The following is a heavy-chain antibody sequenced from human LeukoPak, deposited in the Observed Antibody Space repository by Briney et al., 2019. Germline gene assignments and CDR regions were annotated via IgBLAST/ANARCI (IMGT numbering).Heavy chain of an antibody. Sequence: SETLSLTCTVSGYSISSGYYWGWIRQPPGKGMEWIGSIYHSGSTYYNPSLKSRVTISVDTSKNQFPLKLSSVTAADTAVYYCATRGWLQLIDYWGQGTLVTVSS. CDR3: ATRGWLQLIDY. J-gene: IGHJ4*02. V-gene: IGHV4-38-2*02. D-gene: IGHD5-24*01. CDR2: IYHSGST. CDR1: GYSISSGYY.